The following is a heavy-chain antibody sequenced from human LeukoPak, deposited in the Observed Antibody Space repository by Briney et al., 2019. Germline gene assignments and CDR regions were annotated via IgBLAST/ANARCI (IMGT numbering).Heavy chain of an antibody. D-gene: IGHD5-18*01. V-gene: IGHV4-39*01. Sequence: KSSETLSLTCTVSGGSISSSSAYWGRTRQPPGKGLEWIGSIYYSKNTYYNPSLKSRVTISADTSKNQFSLTLGSVSATDTAVYYCVSPRGFSYGYFDYWGQGTLVTVSS. CDR3: VSPRGFSYGYFDY. J-gene: IGHJ4*02. CDR1: GGSISSSSAY. CDR2: IYYSKNT.